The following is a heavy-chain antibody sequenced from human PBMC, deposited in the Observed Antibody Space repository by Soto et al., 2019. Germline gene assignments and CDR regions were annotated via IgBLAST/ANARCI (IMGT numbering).Heavy chain of an antibody. J-gene: IGHJ4*02. D-gene: IGHD2-2*01. Sequence: QVQLVQSGAEVKKPGSSVKVSSKASGVTFSSYAISWVRQAPGQGLEWMGGIIPIFGTANYAQKFQGRVTITADESTSTAYMELSSLRSEDTAVYYCAMEYQLQTWYYFDYWGQGTLVTVSS. V-gene: IGHV1-69*01. CDR3: AMEYQLQTWYYFDY. CDR1: GVTFSSYA. CDR2: IIPIFGTA.